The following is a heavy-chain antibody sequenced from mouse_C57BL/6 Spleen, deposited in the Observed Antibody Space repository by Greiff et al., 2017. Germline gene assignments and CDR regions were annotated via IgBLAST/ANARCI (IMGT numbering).Heavy chain of an antibody. V-gene: IGHV1-64*01. CDR1: GYTFTSYW. D-gene: IGHD1-1*01. Sequence: QVQLKQPGAELVKPGASVKLSCKASGYTFTSYWMHWVKQRPGQGLEWIGMIHPNSGSTNYNEKFKSKATLTVDKSSSTAYMQLSSLTSEDAAVXYCVRDGSSPWFAYWGQGTLVTVSA. CDR2: IHPNSGST. CDR3: VRDGSSPWFAY. J-gene: IGHJ3*01.